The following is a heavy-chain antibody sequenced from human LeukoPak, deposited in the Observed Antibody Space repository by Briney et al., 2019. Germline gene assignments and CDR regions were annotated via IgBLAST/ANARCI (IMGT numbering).Heavy chain of an antibody. Sequence: ASVKVSCKASGYTFTGYYMHWVRQAPGQGLEGMGWINPNSGGTNYAQKFQGRVTMTRDTSISTAYMELRRLRSDDTAVYYCARASGSYGGYFDYWGQGTLVTVSS. CDR2: INPNSGGT. D-gene: IGHD4-23*01. CDR1: GYTFTGYY. J-gene: IGHJ4*02. V-gene: IGHV1-2*02. CDR3: ARASGSYGGYFDY.